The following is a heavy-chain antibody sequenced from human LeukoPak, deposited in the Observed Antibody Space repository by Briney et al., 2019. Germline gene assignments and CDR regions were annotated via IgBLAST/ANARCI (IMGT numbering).Heavy chain of an antibody. J-gene: IGHJ3*02. Sequence: GRSLRLSCAASGFTFSRFGMHWVRQAPGKGLEWVAFIWYDGSNKYYADSVKGRFTISRDNSKNTLYLQMNSLRAEDTAVYNCARERDSSSWYAFDIWGQGTMVTVSS. D-gene: IGHD6-13*01. CDR2: IWYDGSNK. V-gene: IGHV3-33*01. CDR1: GFTFSRFG. CDR3: ARERDSSSWYAFDI.